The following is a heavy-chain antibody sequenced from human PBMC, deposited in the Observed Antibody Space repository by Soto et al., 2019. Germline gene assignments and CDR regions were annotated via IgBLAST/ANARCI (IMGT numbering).Heavy chain of an antibody. CDR3: ARGLRGYSYGYRHPHPLDI. D-gene: IGHD5-18*01. V-gene: IGHV1-46*01. Sequence: ASVKVSCKASGYTFTSYYMHWVRQAPGQGLEWMGIINPSGGSTSYAQKFQGRVTMTRETSTSTVYMELSSLRSEDTAVYYCARGLRGYSYGYRHPHPLDIWGQGTMVTVSS. CDR1: GYTFTSYY. CDR2: INPSGGST. J-gene: IGHJ3*02.